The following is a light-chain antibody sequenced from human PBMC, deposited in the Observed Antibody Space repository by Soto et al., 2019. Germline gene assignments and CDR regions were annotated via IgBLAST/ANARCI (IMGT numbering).Light chain of an antibody. CDR3: QTWATGPDWV. CDR1: SGHSSYT. V-gene: IGLV4-69*01. Sequence: QSVLTQSPSASASLGASVKLTCTLNSGHSSYTITWHQQQPDKGPRYLMNVDSDGSHYKGDGIPDRFSGSSSGAERYLTISSLQSEDEADYYCQTWATGPDWVFGGGTKLTVL. J-gene: IGLJ3*02. CDR2: VDSDGSH.